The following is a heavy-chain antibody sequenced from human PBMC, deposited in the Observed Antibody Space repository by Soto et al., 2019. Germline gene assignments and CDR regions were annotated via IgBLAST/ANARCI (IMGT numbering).Heavy chain of an antibody. CDR1: GFTLRSYT. CDR3: AKDRPTTTSYIHNYFDY. J-gene: IGHJ4*02. Sequence: EVQLLESGGGLVRPGGSLRLSCVVSGFTLRSYTMNWVRQAPGKGLEWVAAISGSGAATYYAKSVKGRFTISRENFKHSLHLEMTGLRAEDTAVYYCAKDRPTTTSYIHNYFDYWGQGVLVTVSS. D-gene: IGHD1-1*01. CDR2: ISGSGAAT. V-gene: IGHV3-23*01.